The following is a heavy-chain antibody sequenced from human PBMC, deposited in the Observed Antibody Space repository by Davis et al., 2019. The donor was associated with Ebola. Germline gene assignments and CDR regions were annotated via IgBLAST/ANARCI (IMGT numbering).Heavy chain of an antibody. V-gene: IGHV1-69*13. Sequence: SVKVSCKASGGTFSTYAISWVRQAPGQGLEWMGGIIPIFGTANYAQKFQGRVTITADESTSTAYMELSSLRSEDTAVYYCARDNPYCSSTSCYFDYWGQGTLVTVSS. CDR3: ARDNPYCSSTSCYFDY. J-gene: IGHJ4*02. D-gene: IGHD2-2*01. CDR2: IIPIFGTA. CDR1: GGTFSTYA.